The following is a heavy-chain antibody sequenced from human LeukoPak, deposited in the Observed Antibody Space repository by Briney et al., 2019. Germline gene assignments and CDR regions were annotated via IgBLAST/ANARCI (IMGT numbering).Heavy chain of an antibody. D-gene: IGHD6-13*01. J-gene: IGHJ4*02. CDR1: GFTFSSYG. CDR2: ISYDGSNK. V-gene: IGHV3-30*03. Sequence: GGSLRLSCAASGFTFSSYGVLWVRQAPGKGLEWVAVISYDGSNKYYADSVKGRFTISRDNSKNTLYLQMNSLRAEDTAVYYCAREGSSSWLDYWGQGTLVTVSS. CDR3: AREGSSSWLDY.